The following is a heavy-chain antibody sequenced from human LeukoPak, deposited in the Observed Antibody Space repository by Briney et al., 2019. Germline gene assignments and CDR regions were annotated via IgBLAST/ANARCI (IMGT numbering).Heavy chain of an antibody. CDR1: GFTFNSNG. J-gene: IGHJ4*02. CDR3: AKDLSPGGY. V-gene: IGHV3-23*01. Sequence: GGYLRLSCAASGFTFNSNGMSWDRQAPGQGVEWGSAISDTGASTYYPDSVKGRFTISRDNSKNALYLQMNSLRAEDTAVYYCAKDLSPGGYWGRGTLVSVSS. D-gene: IGHD3-10*01. CDR2: ISDTGAST.